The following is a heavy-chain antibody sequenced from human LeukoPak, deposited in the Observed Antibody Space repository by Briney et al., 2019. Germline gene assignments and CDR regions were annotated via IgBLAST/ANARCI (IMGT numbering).Heavy chain of an antibody. CDR2: INPNSGGT. J-gene: IGHJ4*02. D-gene: IGHD2-21*01. V-gene: IGHV1-2*02. Sequence: ASVKVSCKASGYTFTGYYIHWVRQAPGQGLEWMGWINPNSGGTNYAQKFQGRVTMTRDTSISTAYMELSRLRSDDTAVYYCARDPTGFDSLDYWGQGTLVTVSS. CDR3: ARDPTGFDSLDY. CDR1: GYTFTGYY.